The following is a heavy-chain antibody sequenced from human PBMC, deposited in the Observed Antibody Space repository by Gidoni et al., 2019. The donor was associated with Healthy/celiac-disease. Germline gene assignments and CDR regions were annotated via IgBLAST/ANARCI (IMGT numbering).Heavy chain of an antibody. CDR1: GFTFSSYG. CDR2: ISYDGSNK. Sequence: QVQLVESGGGVVQPGRSLRLSCAASGFTFSSYGMHWVRQAPGKGLEWVAFISYDGSNKYYADSVKGRFTISRDNSKNTLYLQMNSLRAEDTAVYYCAKARTKITMIVVDGFDYWGQGTLVTVSS. CDR3: AKARTKITMIVVDGFDY. V-gene: IGHV3-30*18. J-gene: IGHJ4*02. D-gene: IGHD3-22*01.